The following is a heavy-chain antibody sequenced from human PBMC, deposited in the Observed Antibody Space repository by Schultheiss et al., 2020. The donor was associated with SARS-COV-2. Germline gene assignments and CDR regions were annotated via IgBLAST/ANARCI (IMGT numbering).Heavy chain of an antibody. CDR2: IYYSGST. CDR3: ARGWYFDL. CDR1: GGSISSYY. Sequence: SQTLSLTCTVSGGSISSYYWSWIRQPPGKGLEWIGYIYYSGSTNYNPSLKSRVTISVDTSKNQFSLKLSSVTAADTAVYYCARGWYFDLWGRGTLVTVSS. J-gene: IGHJ2*01. V-gene: IGHV4-59*12.